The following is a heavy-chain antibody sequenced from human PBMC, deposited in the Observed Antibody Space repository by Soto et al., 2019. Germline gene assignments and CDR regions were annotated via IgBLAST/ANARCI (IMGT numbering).Heavy chain of an antibody. CDR1: GFTVSSNY. J-gene: IGHJ5*02. CDR2: IYSGGST. D-gene: IGHD3-16*02. Sequence: PGGSLRLSCAASGFTVSSNYMSWVRQAPGKGLEWVSVIYSGGSTYYADSVKGRFTISRDNSKNTLYLQMNSLRAEDTAVYYCARSYRSSPFDPWGQGTLVTVS. CDR3: ARSYRSSPFDP. V-gene: IGHV3-53*01.